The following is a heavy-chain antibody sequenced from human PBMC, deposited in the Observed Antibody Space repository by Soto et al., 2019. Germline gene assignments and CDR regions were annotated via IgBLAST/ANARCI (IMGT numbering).Heavy chain of an antibody. Sequence: AVKVSCNASGGSFSNFGISWVRQAPGQGLEWMGGIVPVFGRPNYAQRFRGRLTITADESTSTGYMELISLRSDDTAVYYCAREGSGYNFWGQGTQVTVSS. J-gene: IGHJ4*02. CDR2: IVPVFGRP. CDR1: GGSFSNFG. V-gene: IGHV1-69*13. CDR3: AREGSGYNF. D-gene: IGHD5-12*01.